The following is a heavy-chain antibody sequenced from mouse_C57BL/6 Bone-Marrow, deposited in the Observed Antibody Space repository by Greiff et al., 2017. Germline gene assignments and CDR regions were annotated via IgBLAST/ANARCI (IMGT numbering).Heavy chain of an antibody. V-gene: IGHV5-6*02. CDR2: ISSGGSYT. J-gene: IGHJ4*01. CDR3: ARRWKAMDY. CDR1: GFTISSYG. Sequence: EVKLVESGGDLVKPGGSLKLSCAASGFTISSYGMSWVRQTPDKRLEWVATISSGGSYTYYPASLKGRFTISRDNAKNTLYLQMSSLKSEDTAMYYCARRWKAMDYWGQGSAVTVSS.